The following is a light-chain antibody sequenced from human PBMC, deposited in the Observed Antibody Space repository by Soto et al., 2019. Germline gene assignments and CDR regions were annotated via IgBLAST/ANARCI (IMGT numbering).Light chain of an antibody. Sequence: EIVLTQSPCTLSLSPGERATLSCRASQSVSSYLAWYQQKPGQAPRLLIYDASNRATGIPARFSGSGSGTDFTLTISSLEPEDFAVYYCQQRSNWPQLATFGGGTKVDIK. CDR3: QQRSNWPQLAT. J-gene: IGKJ4*01. CDR1: QSVSSY. CDR2: DAS. V-gene: IGKV3-11*01.